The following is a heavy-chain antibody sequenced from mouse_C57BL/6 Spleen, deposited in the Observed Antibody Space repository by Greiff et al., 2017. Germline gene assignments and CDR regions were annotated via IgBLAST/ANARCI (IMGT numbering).Heavy chain of an antibody. D-gene: IGHD4-1*01. CDR1: GFTFSDYG. Sequence: EVQVVESGGGLVMPGGSLKLSCAASGFTFSDYGMHWVRQAAEKGLEWVAYISSGSSTIYSADTVQGRFTISRDNAKNTLFLQMTSLRSEDTAMYYCARLNWDGWYFDVGGTGTTVTGTS. CDR2: ISSGSSTI. J-gene: IGHJ1*03. CDR3: ARLNWDGWYFDV. V-gene: IGHV5-17*01.